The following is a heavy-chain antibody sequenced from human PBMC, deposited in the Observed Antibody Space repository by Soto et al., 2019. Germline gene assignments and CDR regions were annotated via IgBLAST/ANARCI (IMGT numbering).Heavy chain of an antibody. D-gene: IGHD6-19*01. CDR3: ARELEWLVPVDYYYYGMDV. V-gene: IGHV3-21*01. Sequence: GGSLRLSCAAPGFTFSSYSMNWVRQAPGKGLEWVSSISSSSSYIYYADSVKGRFTISRDNAKNSLYLQMNSLRAEDTAVYYCARELEWLVPVDYYYYGMDVWGQGTTVTVSS. CDR2: ISSSSSYI. CDR1: GFTFSSYS. J-gene: IGHJ6*02.